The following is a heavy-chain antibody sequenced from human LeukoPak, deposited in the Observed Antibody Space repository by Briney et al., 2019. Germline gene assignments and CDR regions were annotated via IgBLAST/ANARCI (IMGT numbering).Heavy chain of an antibody. CDR3: ARSPGPDLNYYDTSGAYYFDY. CDR2: LYTSGST. CDR1: GGSISSGDYY. D-gene: IGHD3-22*01. Sequence: SETLSLTCTVSGGSISSGDYYWSWIRQPAGKGLEWIGRLYTSGSTNYSPSLKSRVTISVDASKNQFSLRLTSVTAADTAVYYCARSPGPDLNYYDTSGAYYFDYWSQGTLVTVSS. J-gene: IGHJ4*02. V-gene: IGHV4-61*02.